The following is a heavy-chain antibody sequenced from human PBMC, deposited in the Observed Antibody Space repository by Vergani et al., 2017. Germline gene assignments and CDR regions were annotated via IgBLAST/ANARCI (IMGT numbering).Heavy chain of an antibody. J-gene: IGHJ5*02. CDR2: IFHSGST. V-gene: IGHV4-30-2*06. CDR3: TRHWAVVAANNWFDP. CDR1: GDSINSGHYS. Sequence: QVQLQESGSGLVKPSQNLSLTCTVSGDSINSGHYSWNWIRQSPSKGLEWIGYIFHSGSTYYNPSLESRVTMSVDTSKSQFSLKLSSVTAADTAVYYCTRHWAVVAANNWFDPWGQGTLVTVSS. D-gene: IGHD2-15*01.